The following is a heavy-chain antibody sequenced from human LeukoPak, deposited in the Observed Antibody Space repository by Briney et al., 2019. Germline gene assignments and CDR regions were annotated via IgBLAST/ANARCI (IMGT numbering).Heavy chain of an antibody. CDR2: IRQDGSEK. CDR3: ARVFGAGYSDY. D-gene: IGHD4/OR15-4a*01. V-gene: IGHV3-7*01. Sequence: GRSLRLSCAASGFTFSSDWMSWVRQAPGKGLEWVANIRQDGSEKYYVDSVKGRFTISRDNAKNSLFLQMNSLRVEDTDVYYCARVFGAGYSDYWGQGTLVTVSS. J-gene: IGHJ4*02. CDR1: GFTFSSDW.